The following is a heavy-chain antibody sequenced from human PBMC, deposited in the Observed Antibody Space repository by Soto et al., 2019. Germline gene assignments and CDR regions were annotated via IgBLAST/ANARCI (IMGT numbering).Heavy chain of an antibody. V-gene: IGHV3-30*18. CDR1: GFTFSSYG. CDR3: AKVYDCSGGSCHGFDY. Sequence: GGSLRLSCAASGFTFSSYGMHWVRQAPGKGLEWVAVISYDGSNKYYADSVKGRFTISRDNFKNTLYLHMNSLRVEDTAVYYCAKVYDCSGGSCHGFDYWGQGTLVTVSS. D-gene: IGHD2-15*01. J-gene: IGHJ4*02. CDR2: ISYDGSNK.